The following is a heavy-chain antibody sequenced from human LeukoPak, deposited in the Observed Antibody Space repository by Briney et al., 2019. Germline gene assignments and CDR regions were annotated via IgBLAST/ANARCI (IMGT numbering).Heavy chain of an antibody. Sequence: GSLRLSCAASGFTFSSYAMNWVRQDPGKGLEWVSRISDSGAATYYADSVKGRFTISRDNSKNTLYLHMNSLRADDTAVYYCAKVDIPMGRLINSWGQGTLVSVSP. J-gene: IGHJ4*02. CDR3: AKVDIPMGRLINS. V-gene: IGHV3-23*01. D-gene: IGHD5-18*01. CDR2: ISDSGAAT. CDR1: GFTFSSYA.